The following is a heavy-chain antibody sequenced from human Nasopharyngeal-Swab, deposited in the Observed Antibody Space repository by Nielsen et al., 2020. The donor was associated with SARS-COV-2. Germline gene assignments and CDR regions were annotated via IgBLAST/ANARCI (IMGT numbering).Heavy chain of an antibody. CDR2: INHSGST. CDR1: GGSFSGYY. CDR3: ARGRPITMVRGGKYYYAMDA. Sequence: SETLSLTCAVYGGSFSGYYWSWIRQPPGKGLEWIGEINHSGSTNYNPSLKSRIAISVDTSKNHFSLRLSSVTAADTAVYYCARGRPITMVRGGKYYYAMDAWGQGTTVTVSS. J-gene: IGHJ6*02. D-gene: IGHD3-10*01. V-gene: IGHV4-34*01.